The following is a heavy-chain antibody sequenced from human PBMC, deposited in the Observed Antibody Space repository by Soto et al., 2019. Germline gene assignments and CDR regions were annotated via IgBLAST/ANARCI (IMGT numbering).Heavy chain of an antibody. J-gene: IGHJ6*02. CDR2: INAGNGNT. CDR3: AGSYYYDSSGYSSLYYYYGMDV. Sequence: ASVKVSCKASGYTFTSYAMHWVRQAPGQRLEWMGWINAGNGNTKYSQMFQGRVTITRDTSASTAYMELSSLRSEDTAVYYCAGSYYYDSSGYSSLYYYYGMDVWGQGTTVTVSS. CDR1: GYTFTSYA. D-gene: IGHD3-22*01. V-gene: IGHV1-3*01.